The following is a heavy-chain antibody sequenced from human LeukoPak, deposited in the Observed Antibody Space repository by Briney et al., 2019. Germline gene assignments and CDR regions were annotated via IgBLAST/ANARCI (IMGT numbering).Heavy chain of an antibody. CDR3: AKDPMTTVTTTAY. J-gene: IGHJ4*02. D-gene: IGHD4-17*01. V-gene: IGHV3-23*01. CDR2: ISGSGGST. Sequence: GGSLRPSCVASGFTLCSYAMSWGRQTPREGVGWVSGISGSGGSTYYADSVKGRFTISRDNSKNTLYLQMNSLRAEDTAIYYCAKDPMTTVTTTAYWGQGTLVTVSS. CDR1: GFTLCSYA.